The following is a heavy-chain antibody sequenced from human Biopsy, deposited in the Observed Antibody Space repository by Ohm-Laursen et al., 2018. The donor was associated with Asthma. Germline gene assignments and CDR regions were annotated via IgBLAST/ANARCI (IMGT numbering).Heavy chain of an antibody. Sequence: SLRLSCAASGFAFSDYTMNRVRQAPGKGLEWVSSISSLSRYKYYSDSLRGRVTISRDNAKSSLHLQMSSLRAEDTAVYFCARDFTIGSGSPFHFWGPGTMVTVSS. J-gene: IGHJ4*01. CDR2: ISSLSRYK. CDR1: GFAFSDYT. V-gene: IGHV3-21*01. CDR3: ARDFTIGSGSPFHF. D-gene: IGHD3-10*01.